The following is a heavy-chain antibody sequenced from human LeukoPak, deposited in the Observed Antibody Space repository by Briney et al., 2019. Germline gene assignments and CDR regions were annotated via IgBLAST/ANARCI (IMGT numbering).Heavy chain of an antibody. J-gene: IGHJ4*02. Sequence: ASVKVSCKASGYTFTSYGIGWVRQAPGQGLEWMGWISIYNHNATYAQKFQGRVTMTTDTSTSTAYMELGSLRSDDTAVYYCARSPFTTYYDFWSGLYYFDYWGQGTLVTVSS. CDR1: GYTFTSYG. CDR3: ARSPFTTYYDFWSGLYYFDY. V-gene: IGHV1-18*01. D-gene: IGHD3-3*01. CDR2: ISIYNHNA.